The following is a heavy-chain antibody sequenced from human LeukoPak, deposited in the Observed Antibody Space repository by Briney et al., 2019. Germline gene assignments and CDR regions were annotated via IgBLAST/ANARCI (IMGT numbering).Heavy chain of an antibody. CDR1: GFTFSSYS. Sequence: GGSLRLSCAASGFTFSSYSMNWVSQAPGKGLEWVSSISSSSSYIYYADSVKGRFTISRDNAKNSLYLQMNSLRAEDTAVYYCARDIREGLRVGTGYDYWGQGTLVTVSS. V-gene: IGHV3-21*01. D-gene: IGHD3-3*01. CDR3: ARDIREGLRVGTGYDY. J-gene: IGHJ4*02. CDR2: ISSSSSYI.